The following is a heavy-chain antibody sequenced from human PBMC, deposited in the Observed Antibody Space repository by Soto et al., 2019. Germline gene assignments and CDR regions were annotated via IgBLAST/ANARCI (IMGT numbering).Heavy chain of an antibody. CDR1: GFMFSDYG. V-gene: IGHV3-30*18. CDR3: AKGVEANWGFYYGMDV. J-gene: IGHJ6*02. CDR2: ISFDGNYK. D-gene: IGHD7-27*01. Sequence: GGSLRLSCVASGFMFSDYGMHWVRQTPGRGLEWVAVISFDGNYKYYAKSVKGRFTFARDNSKNTLSLQMNSLRAEDTAVYYCAKGVEANWGFYYGMDVWGQGTTVTVSS.